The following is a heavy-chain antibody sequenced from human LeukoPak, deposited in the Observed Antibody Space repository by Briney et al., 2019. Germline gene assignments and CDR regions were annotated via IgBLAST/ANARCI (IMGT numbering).Heavy chain of an antibody. Sequence: PSETLSLTCTVSGGSISSYYWNWIRQPPGKGLEWIGYIYYSGSTNYNPSLKSRVTISVDTSKNQFSLKLSSVTAADTAVYYCARDRHYYDRYMDVWGKGTTVTVSS. CDR2: IYYSGST. J-gene: IGHJ6*03. CDR1: GGSISSYY. D-gene: IGHD3-22*01. CDR3: ARDRHYYDRYMDV. V-gene: IGHV4-59*01.